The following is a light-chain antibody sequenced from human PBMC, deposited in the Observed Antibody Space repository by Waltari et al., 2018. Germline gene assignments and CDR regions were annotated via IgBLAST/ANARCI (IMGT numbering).Light chain of an antibody. V-gene: IGKV1-17*03. J-gene: IGKJ1*01. CDR2: AAS. CDR3: QQHYSHPRT. CDR1: QTISTY. Sequence: DIQMTQSPSSLSASVGDRVTIPCRASQTISTYLTWYQQKPGKVPKLLIYAASSLESGVPSRFSGSGSGTEFTLTISSLQPEDFATYYCQQHYSHPRTFGQGTKVEIK.